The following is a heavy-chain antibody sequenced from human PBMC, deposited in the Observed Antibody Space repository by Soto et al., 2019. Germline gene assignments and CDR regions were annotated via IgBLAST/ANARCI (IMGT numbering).Heavy chain of an antibody. CDR1: GFTFSSFG. Sequence: SLRLSCAASGFTFSSFGMHWVRQAPCKGLEWVALLSYDGSKEYYADSVKGRFSVSRDNSKNTLYLQMNSLRAEDTAVYYCAKSIAAAGTQWFDPWGQGTLVTVSS. D-gene: IGHD6-13*01. CDR2: LSYDGSKE. J-gene: IGHJ5*02. V-gene: IGHV3-30*18. CDR3: AKSIAAAGTQWFDP.